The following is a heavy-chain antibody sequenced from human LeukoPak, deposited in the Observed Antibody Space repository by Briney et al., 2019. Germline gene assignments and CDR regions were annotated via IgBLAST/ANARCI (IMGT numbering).Heavy chain of an antibody. Sequence: PGGSLRLSCAASGFTFSNYGMHWVRQAPGKGPEWAAFIRYDGSNKNYADSVKGRFTISRDNSKNTLYLQMNCLRAEDTAVYYCAKDRGYSSGIDYWGQGTLVTVSS. CDR3: AKDRGYSSGIDY. D-gene: IGHD5-18*01. J-gene: IGHJ4*02. CDR2: IRYDGSNK. CDR1: GFTFSNYG. V-gene: IGHV3-30*02.